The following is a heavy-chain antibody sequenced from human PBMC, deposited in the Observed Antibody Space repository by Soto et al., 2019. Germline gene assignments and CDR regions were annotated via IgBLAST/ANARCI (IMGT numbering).Heavy chain of an antibody. CDR3: ARDEAVAPNEDNNWFDP. V-gene: IGHV1-18*04. J-gene: IGHJ5*02. CDR1: GYTFTSYG. Sequence: ASVKVSCKASGYTFTSYGISWVRQAPGQGLEWMGWISAYNGNTNYAQKLQGRVTMTTDTSTSTAYMELRSLRSDDTAVYYCARDEAVAPNEDNNWFDPWGQGTLVTVSS. CDR2: ISAYNGNT. D-gene: IGHD6-19*01.